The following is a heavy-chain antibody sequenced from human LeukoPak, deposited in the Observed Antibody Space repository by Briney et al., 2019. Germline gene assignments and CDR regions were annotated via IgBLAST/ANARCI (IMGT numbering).Heavy chain of an antibody. V-gene: IGHV4-4*07. CDR3: ARNLGSNWFDP. CDR2: IHSSGST. J-gene: IGHJ5*02. D-gene: IGHD1-26*01. CDR1: GGSISSYY. Sequence: SETLSLTCTVSGGSISSYYWSWIRQPDGMGLEWIGRIHSSGSTNYNPSLKSRVTMSLDASKNQFSLRLTSVTAADSAVYFCARNLGSNWFDPWGQGTLVTVSS.